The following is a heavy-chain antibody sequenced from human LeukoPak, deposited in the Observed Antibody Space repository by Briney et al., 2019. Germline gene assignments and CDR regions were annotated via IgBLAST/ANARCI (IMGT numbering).Heavy chain of an antibody. Sequence: GASVKVSCKASGYTLTSYGFSWVRQAPGQGLEWMGWISGYNGNTNYAQNLQGRVTMTIDTSTSTAYMELRSLRSDDTAVYYCARGAPGSYCSGGSCPYFDYWGQGTLVSVSS. D-gene: IGHD2-15*01. CDR2: ISGYNGNT. J-gene: IGHJ4*02. CDR3: ARGAPGSYCSGGSCPYFDY. CDR1: GYTLTSYG. V-gene: IGHV1-18*01.